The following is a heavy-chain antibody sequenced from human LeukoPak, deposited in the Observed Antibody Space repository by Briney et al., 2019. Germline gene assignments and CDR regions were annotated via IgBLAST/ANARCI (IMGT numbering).Heavy chain of an antibody. CDR1: GGTFNSYA. CDR2: IIPIFGTS. Sequence: AASVKVSCKASGGTFNSYAISWVRQAPGQGLEWIGGIIPIFGTSNYAQRFQGKVTITTDESMTTAYMELSGLRSEDTAVYCCVRSGPAASNYYYYMDVWGKGTTVTVSS. J-gene: IGHJ6*03. CDR3: VRSGPAASNYYYYMDV. V-gene: IGHV1-69*05. D-gene: IGHD6-13*01.